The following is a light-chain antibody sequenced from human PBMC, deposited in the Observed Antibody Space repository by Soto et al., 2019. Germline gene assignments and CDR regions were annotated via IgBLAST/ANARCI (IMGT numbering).Light chain of an antibody. CDR2: VAS. V-gene: IGKV3-20*01. CDR1: QSVSSSY. CDR3: QQYGSSPWT. Sequence: EIVLTQSPGTLSLSPGESATLSCRASQSVSSSYLAWYQQKPGQAPSLLIYVASTRATGTPDRFSGSGSGTDFTITISRLETEDFSLYYCQQYGSSPWTFGQGTKVEIK. J-gene: IGKJ1*01.